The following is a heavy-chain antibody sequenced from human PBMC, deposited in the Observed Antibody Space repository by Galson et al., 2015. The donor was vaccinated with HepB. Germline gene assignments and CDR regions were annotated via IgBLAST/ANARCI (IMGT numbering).Heavy chain of an antibody. CDR2: ISGSGGST. Sequence: SLRLSCAASGFTFSSYAMSWVRQAPGKGLEWVSAISGSGGSTYYADSVKGRFTISRDNSKNTLYLQMNSLRAEDTAVYYCAKGLILLPPVVPAAILGDAFDIWGQGTMVTVSS. CDR3: AKGLILLPPVVPAAILGDAFDI. V-gene: IGHV3-23*01. D-gene: IGHD2-2*01. CDR1: GFTFSSYA. J-gene: IGHJ3*02.